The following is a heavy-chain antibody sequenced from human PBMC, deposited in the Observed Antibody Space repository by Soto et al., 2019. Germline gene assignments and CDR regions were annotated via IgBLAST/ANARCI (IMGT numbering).Heavy chain of an antibody. CDR3: ARADRTLVTSYSLDV. Sequence: SETLSLTCAVYGGSFSGYYWTWIRQPPGKGLEWIGEINHSGTINFNPSLKSRLTMSLDTSKKHFSLKLSSVTDADTAAYYCARADRTLVTSYSLDVWGQGTTVTVSS. D-gene: IGHD2-21*02. J-gene: IGHJ6*02. CDR1: GGSFSGYY. V-gene: IGHV4-34*01. CDR2: INHSGTI.